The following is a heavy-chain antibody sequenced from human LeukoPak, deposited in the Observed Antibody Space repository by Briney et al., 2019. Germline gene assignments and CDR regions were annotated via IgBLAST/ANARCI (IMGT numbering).Heavy chain of an antibody. CDR2: IYITGST. CDR1: GGSISSYY. D-gene: IGHD3-3*01. CDR3: ARGGRDDFWSGYYPYNWFDP. V-gene: IGHV4-4*07. J-gene: IGHJ5*02. Sequence: KSSETLSLTCTVSGGSISSYYWNWIRQPAGKGLEWIGRIYITGSTNYNPSLKSRVSMSIDTSKNQFSLKLSSVTAADTAVYYCARGGRDDFWSGYYPYNWFDPWGQGTLVTVSS.